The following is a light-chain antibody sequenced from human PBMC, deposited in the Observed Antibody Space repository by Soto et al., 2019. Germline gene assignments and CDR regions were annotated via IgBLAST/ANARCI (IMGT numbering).Light chain of an antibody. J-gene: IGKJ1*01. CDR2: AAS. CDR3: QQGFSLPWT. CDR1: QNIKNY. V-gene: IGKV1-39*01. Sequence: DIQVTQSPSSLSASVGDGVTITCRASQNIKNYVNWYQRKPGTAPRLLIYAASNLHSGVPSRFSASGSGTEFALNISGLQPDDFGTYYCQQGFSLPWTFGQGTKVDIK.